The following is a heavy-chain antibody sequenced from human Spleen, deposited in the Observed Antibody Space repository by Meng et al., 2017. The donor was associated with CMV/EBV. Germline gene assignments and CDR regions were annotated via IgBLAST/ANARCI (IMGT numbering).Heavy chain of an antibody. J-gene: IGHJ5*02. CDR1: W. Sequence: WMHWVRQAPGKGLVWVSRINSDGSSTNYADSVKGRFTISRDNAKNTLYLQMNSLRGEDTAVYYCARATRIVVEPAATQHQTNWFDPWGQGTLVTVSS. CDR3: ARATRIVVEPAATQHQTNWFDP. D-gene: IGHD2-2*01. V-gene: IGHV3-74*01. CDR2: INSDGSST.